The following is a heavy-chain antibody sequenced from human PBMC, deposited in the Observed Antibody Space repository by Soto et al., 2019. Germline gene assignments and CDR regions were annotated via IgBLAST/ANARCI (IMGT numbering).Heavy chain of an antibody. CDR3: ARELRFGEDYYGMDV. V-gene: IGHV4-61*03. J-gene: IGHJ6*02. Sequence: PSETLSLTCTVSGDSVSSGSYYWSWIRQPPGKGLEWLGYVYYSGSTNYNPSLRSRLTISVDTSKNHFSLKVSSVTAADTAVYFCARELRFGEDYYGMDVWGQGTTVTVSS. CDR2: VYYSGST. D-gene: IGHD3-10*01. CDR1: GDSVSSGSYY.